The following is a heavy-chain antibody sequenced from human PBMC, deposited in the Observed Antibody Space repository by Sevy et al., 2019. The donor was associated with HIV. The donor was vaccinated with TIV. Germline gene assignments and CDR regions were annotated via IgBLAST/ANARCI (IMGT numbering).Heavy chain of an antibody. D-gene: IGHD3-16*01. CDR3: AREGTKGVWFDP. CDR2: IFHTGST. Sequence: SETLSLTCTVSGGSINSGDYYWSWIRQHPEKGLEWIGYIFHTGSTYYNRSFKSRVTISVDTSKNQFSLKLSLMTAADTAVYYCAREGTKGVWFDPWGQGTLVTVSS. J-gene: IGHJ5*02. V-gene: IGHV4-31*03. CDR1: GGSINSGDYY.